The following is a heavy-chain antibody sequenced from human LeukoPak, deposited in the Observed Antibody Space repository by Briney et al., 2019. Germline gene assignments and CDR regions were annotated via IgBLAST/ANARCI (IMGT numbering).Heavy chain of an antibody. CDR3: ARSPQGTATTANWLDP. Sequence: SETLSLTCTVSGGSISSSSYYWGWIRQPPGKGLEWIGSIYYSGRTYYNPSLKTRVTVSLDTSKNQFSLNLISVTAADTAVYYCARSPQGTATTANWLDPWGQGTLVTVSS. V-gene: IGHV4-39*07. CDR1: GGSISSSSYY. J-gene: IGHJ5*02. D-gene: IGHD4-17*01. CDR2: IYYSGRT.